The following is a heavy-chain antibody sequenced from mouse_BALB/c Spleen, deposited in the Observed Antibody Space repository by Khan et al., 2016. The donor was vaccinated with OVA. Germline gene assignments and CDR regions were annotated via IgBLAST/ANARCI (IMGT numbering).Heavy chain of an antibody. Sequence: EVQLQESGPGLVKPSQSLSLTCTVTGYSITSGYGWNWIRQFPGNKLEWMGYISYSGSTNYNPSLKSRISITRDTSKHQFFLQLNSVTTEDKATYYCARTARIKYWGQGTTLTVSS. CDR3: ARTARIKY. J-gene: IGHJ2*01. CDR2: ISYSGST. CDR1: GYSITSGYG. D-gene: IGHD1-2*01. V-gene: IGHV3-2*02.